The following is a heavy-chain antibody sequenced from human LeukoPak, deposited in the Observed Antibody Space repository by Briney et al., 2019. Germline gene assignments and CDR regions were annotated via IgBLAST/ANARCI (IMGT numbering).Heavy chain of an antibody. D-gene: IGHD6-13*01. CDR2: IYYSGST. Sequence: SQTLSLTCTVSGGSISSGSYYWSWIRQPPGKGLEWIGYIYYSGSTNYNPSLKSRVTISVDTSKNQFSLKLSSVTAADTAVYYCARGRTLYSSSFDYWGQGTLVTVSS. V-gene: IGHV4-61*01. CDR3: ARGRTLYSSSFDY. J-gene: IGHJ4*02. CDR1: GGSISSGSYY.